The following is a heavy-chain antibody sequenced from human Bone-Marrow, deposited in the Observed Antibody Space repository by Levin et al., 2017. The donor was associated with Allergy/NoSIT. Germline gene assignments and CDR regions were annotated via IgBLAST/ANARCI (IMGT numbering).Heavy chain of an antibody. CDR2: IGDSGKTT. D-gene: IGHD4-23*01. Sequence: GESLKISCAASGFPFGDYDMSWVRQAPGKGLEWVSGIGDSGKTTYYTDSVKGRFIISRDNAKNTLYLQMKSLRAEDTATYYCAKVFVRRRWDDAFDFWGQGTMVSVSS. CDR3: AKVFVRRRWDDAFDF. J-gene: IGHJ3*01. CDR1: GFPFGDYD. V-gene: IGHV3-23*01.